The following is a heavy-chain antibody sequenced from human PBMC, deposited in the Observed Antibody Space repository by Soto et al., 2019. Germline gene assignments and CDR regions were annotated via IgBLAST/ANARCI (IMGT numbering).Heavy chain of an antibody. CDR3: AKDLKPGSRWSLGGVEHCMDV. J-gene: IGHJ6*03. Sequence: QVQLVESGGGVVQPGRSLRLSCVGSGFSCSSYDMNWVRQAPGTGLEWVALMSYDGSKKYYGDSVRGRVTISRDNSKNTLYLQMDHLRPEDTAIYYCAKDLKPGSRWSLGGVEHCMDVWGRGTTVSVSS. CDR1: GFSCSSYD. V-gene: IGHV3-30*18. D-gene: IGHD3-16*01. CDR2: MSYDGSKK.